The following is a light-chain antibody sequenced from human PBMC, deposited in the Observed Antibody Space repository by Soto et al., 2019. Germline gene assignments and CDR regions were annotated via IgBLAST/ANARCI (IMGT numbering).Light chain of an antibody. J-gene: IGKJ1*01. CDR1: ESVSSS. Sequence: EVVMTQSPVTLSVSPGERATLSCRANESVSSSLAWYQQKPGQAPRLLIYGASTRATGTPARFSGSGSGTEFTLTISSLQSEDFAVYYCQQYRNWPQGTFGQGTQVEIK. CDR2: GAS. V-gene: IGKV3-15*01. CDR3: QQYRNWPQGT.